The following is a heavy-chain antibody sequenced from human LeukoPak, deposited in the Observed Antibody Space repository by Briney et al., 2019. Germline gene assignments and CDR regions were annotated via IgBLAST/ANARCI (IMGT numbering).Heavy chain of an antibody. CDR1: GFILKKYG. CDR3: TKDAKYCDSYLCHLDYFQY. D-gene: IGHD2-21*01. J-gene: IGHJ4*02. Sequence: GESVRLSCAASGFILKKYGMTWVRQAPGKGLQWVAGVTGTGHKTLYADSAKGRFTISRDDANNTMSLHINSLRVEDSAIYYCTKDAKYCDSYLCHLDYFQYWGQGILVTVSS. V-gene: IGHV3-23*01. CDR2: VTGTGHKT.